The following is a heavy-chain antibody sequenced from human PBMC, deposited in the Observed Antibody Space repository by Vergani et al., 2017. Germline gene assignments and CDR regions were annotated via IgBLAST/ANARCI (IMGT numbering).Heavy chain of an antibody. CDR1: GFTFSSYA. V-gene: IGHV3-15*01. CDR3: TTDPRYCGDGSCYWLRDHHYYGMDV. J-gene: IGHJ6*02. D-gene: IGHD2-21*01. CDR2: IKSTFDRGTT. Sequence: EVQLLESGGGLVQPGGSLRLSCAASGFTFSSYAMSWVRQAPGKGLEWVGRIKSTFDRGTTDYAGAVKGRFTISRDDSKNTLFLQMNGLKTEDIGVYYCTTDPRYCGDGSCYWLRDHHYYGMDVWGQGTTVTVSS.